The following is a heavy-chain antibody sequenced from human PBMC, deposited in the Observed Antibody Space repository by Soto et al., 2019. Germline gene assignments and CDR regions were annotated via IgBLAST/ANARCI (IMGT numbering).Heavy chain of an antibody. J-gene: IGHJ2*01. CDR3: AKRALAGRNWYFDL. Sequence: EVQLLESGGGLVQPGGSLRLSCAASGFTFSTYTISWVRQAPGKGMECVSAISGTGGSSSYTDSVKGRFTISRDNSKNTLSLQMDSLRAEDTARYYCAKRALAGRNWYFDLWGRGTLVPVSS. CDR2: ISGTGGSS. D-gene: IGHD6-19*01. CDR1: GFTFSTYT. V-gene: IGHV3-23*01.